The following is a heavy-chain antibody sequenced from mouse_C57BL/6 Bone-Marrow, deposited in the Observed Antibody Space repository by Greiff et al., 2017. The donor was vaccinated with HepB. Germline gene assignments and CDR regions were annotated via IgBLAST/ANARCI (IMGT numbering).Heavy chain of an antibody. V-gene: IGHV1-81*01. CDR3: ARRCDYAMDY. CDR1: GYTFTSYG. J-gene: IGHJ4*01. CDR2: IYPGSGNT. Sequence: VKLMESGAELARPGASVKLSCKASGYTFTSYGISWVKQRTGQGLEWIGEIYPGSGNTYYNEKFKGKATLTADKSSSTAYMELRSLTSEDSAVYFCARRCDYAMDYWGQGTSVTVSS.